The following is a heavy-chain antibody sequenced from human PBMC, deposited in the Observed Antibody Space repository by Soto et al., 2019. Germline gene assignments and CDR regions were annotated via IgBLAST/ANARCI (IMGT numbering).Heavy chain of an antibody. CDR2: ISYDGDNE. J-gene: IGHJ4*02. CDR3: ARAVYTYGTYLLDY. D-gene: IGHD5-18*01. CDR1: GFTFSNYA. Sequence: PGGSLGLSCAASGFTFSNYAMHWVRQAPGKGLEWLAIISYDGDNEYYADSVKGRFTISRDNSKNTLYLEMNTLRAEDTAVYYCARAVYTYGTYLLDYWGQGTRVTVSS. V-gene: IGHV3-30*03.